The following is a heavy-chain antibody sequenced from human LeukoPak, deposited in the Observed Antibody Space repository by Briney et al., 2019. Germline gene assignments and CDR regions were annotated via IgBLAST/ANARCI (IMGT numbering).Heavy chain of an antibody. Sequence: SVKVSCKGCGYTFTSYYMHWLRQAPGQELEWMGIINPSGGSTSYEQKFQGRVTMTRDKSTSTVYMEVSSLESEDTAVYYCARGRAVAGRTHFDYWGQGTLVTVSS. V-gene: IGHV1-46*01. J-gene: IGHJ4*02. D-gene: IGHD6-19*01. CDR2: INPSGGST. CDR1: GYTFTSYY. CDR3: ARGRAVAGRTHFDY.